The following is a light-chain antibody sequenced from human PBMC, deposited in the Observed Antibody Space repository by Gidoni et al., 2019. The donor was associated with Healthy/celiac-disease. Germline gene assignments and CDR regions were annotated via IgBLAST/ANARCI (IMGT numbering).Light chain of an antibody. Sequence: DIQMTQSPSTLSASVGDRVTITCRASQSISSWLAWYQQKPGKAPKLLIDKASSLESGVPSRFSGSGSGTEFTLTISSLQPDDFATYYCQQYIRTFGQGTKVESK. CDR1: QSISSW. J-gene: IGKJ1*01. CDR3: QQYIRT. CDR2: KAS. V-gene: IGKV1-5*03.